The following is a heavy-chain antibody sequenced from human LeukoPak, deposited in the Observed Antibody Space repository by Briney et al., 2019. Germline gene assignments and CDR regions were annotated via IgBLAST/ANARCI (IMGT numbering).Heavy chain of an antibody. Sequence: SETLSLTCNVSGDSVSSDNFYWAWIRQPPGKGPEWIGTIYRSGSAYHNPSLKSRLTISIDTSKNQFSLKLTSVTAADTALYFCARAPHTSPTDYYFDFWGPGTLVTVSS. CDR3: ARAPHTSPTDYYFDF. J-gene: IGHJ4*02. D-gene: IGHD1-14*01. CDR1: GDSVSSDNFY. V-gene: IGHV4-39*07. CDR2: IYRSGSA.